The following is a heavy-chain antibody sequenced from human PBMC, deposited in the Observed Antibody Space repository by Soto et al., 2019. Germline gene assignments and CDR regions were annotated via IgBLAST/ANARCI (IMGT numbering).Heavy chain of an antibody. CDR2: IYYSGST. J-gene: IGHJ4*02. CDR3: ARVRERRITMVRGVMPLFDY. V-gene: IGHV4-30-4*01. CDR1: CGSISSGDYY. Sequence: PSETLSLTCTFSCGSISSGDYYWSWIRQPPGKGLEWIGYIYYSGSTYYNPSLKSRVTISVDTSKNQFSLKLSSVTAADTAVYYCARVRERRITMVRGVMPLFDYWGQGTLVTVSS. D-gene: IGHD3-10*01.